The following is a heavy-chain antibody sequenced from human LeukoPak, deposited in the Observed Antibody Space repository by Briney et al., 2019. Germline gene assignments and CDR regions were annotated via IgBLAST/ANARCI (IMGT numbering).Heavy chain of an antibody. J-gene: IGHJ6*03. Sequence: SVKVSCKASGGTFSSYAISWVRQAPGQGLEWMGGIIPIFGTANYAQKFQGRVTITTDESTSTAYMELSSLRSEDTAVYYCARSHQWELRIGYYYMDVWGKGTTVTVSS. CDR1: GGTFSSYA. V-gene: IGHV1-69*05. CDR3: ARSHQWELRIGYYYMDV. D-gene: IGHD1-26*01. CDR2: IIPIFGTA.